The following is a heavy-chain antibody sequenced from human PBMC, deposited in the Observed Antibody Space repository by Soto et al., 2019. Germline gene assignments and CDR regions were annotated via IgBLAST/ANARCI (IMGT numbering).Heavy chain of an antibody. CDR2: ISYDGSNK. CDR3: ARACGGDCQGDY. Sequence: VQLVESGGGVVQPGRSLRLSCAASGFTFSSYAMHWVRQAPGKGLEWVAVISYDGSNKYYADSVKGRFTISRDNSKNTLYLQMNSLRAEDTAVYYCARACGGDCQGDYWGQGTLVTVSS. J-gene: IGHJ4*02. D-gene: IGHD2-21*02. CDR1: GFTFSSYA. V-gene: IGHV3-30-3*01.